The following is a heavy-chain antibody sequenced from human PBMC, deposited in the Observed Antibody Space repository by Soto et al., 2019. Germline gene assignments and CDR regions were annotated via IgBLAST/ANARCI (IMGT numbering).Heavy chain of an antibody. V-gene: IGHV1-69*01. CDR2: VNPIFETA. D-gene: IGHD3-10*01. CDR1: GGTFSSYA. J-gene: IGHJ6*02. CDR3: TGCITVLRGDIAPGYYYGMDD. Sequence: QVQLVQSGAEVKKPGSSVKVSCKASGGTFSSYAISWVRQAPGQGLEWMGGVNPIFETANYAQTFQGRVTITADDTTTTTDMELSSLGSEDMGVYDCTGCITVLRGDIAPGYYYGMDDWGQGTTVAVSS.